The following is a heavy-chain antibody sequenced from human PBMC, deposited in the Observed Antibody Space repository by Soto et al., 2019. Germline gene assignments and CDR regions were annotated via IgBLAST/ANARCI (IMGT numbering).Heavy chain of an antibody. CDR1: GFTFSNYG. CDR3: AKDMDLFIEVVPAATGSFDF. CDR2: VSGSGSNT. V-gene: IGHV3-23*01. J-gene: IGHJ4*02. Sequence: EVQLLESGGGVVQPGGSLRLSCAASGFTFSNYGMSWVRLTPGKGLEWVAGVSGSGSNTYYADSVKGRFTVTRDKSKETVFLQMNSLRDEDTAIYYCAKDMDLFIEVVPAATGSFDFWGQGTLVIVS. D-gene: IGHD2-2*01.